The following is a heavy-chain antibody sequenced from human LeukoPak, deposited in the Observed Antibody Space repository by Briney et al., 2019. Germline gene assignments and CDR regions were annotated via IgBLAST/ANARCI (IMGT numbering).Heavy chain of an antibody. V-gene: IGHV3-66*01. Sequence: PGGSLRLSCAASGFTVSSNYMSWVRQAPGRGLEWVSVIYSGGSTYYADSVKGRFTISRDNSKNTLYLQMNSLRAEDTAVYYCARERTYGDYFWFDPWGQGTLVTVSS. CDR3: ARERTYGDYFWFDP. D-gene: IGHD4-17*01. J-gene: IGHJ5*02. CDR2: IYSGGST. CDR1: GFTVSSNY.